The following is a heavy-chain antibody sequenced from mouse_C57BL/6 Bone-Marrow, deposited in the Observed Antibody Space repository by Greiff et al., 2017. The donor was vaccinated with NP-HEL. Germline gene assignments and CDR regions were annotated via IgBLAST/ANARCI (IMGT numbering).Heavy chain of an antibody. V-gene: IGHV1-52*01. CDR3: ASLYDGYAMDY. CDR2: IDPSDSET. Sequence: QVQLKQPGAELVRPGSSVKLSCKASGYTFTSYWMHWVKQRPIQGLEWIGNIDPSDSETHYNQKFKDKATLTVDKSSSTAYMQLSSLTSEDSAVYYCASLYDGYAMDYWGQGTSVTVSS. CDR1: GYTFTSYW. D-gene: IGHD2-3*01. J-gene: IGHJ4*01.